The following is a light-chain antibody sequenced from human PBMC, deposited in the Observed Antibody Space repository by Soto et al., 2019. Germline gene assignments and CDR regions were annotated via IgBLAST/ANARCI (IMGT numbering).Light chain of an antibody. CDR3: QHYNSYSEA. V-gene: IGKV1-5*03. J-gene: IGKJ1*01. Sequence: DIQMTQSPSTLSGSVGDRVTITCRASQTISSWLAWYQQKPGKAPNLLIYKASTLKSGVPSRFSGSGSGTEFTLTISSLQPDDFATYDGQHYNSYSEAFGQGTKVDIK. CDR1: QTISSW. CDR2: KAS.